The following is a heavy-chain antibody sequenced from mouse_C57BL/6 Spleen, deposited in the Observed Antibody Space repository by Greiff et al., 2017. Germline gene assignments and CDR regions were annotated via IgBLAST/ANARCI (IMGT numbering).Heavy chain of an antibody. D-gene: IGHD3-1*01. V-gene: IGHV1-80*01. CDR3: ARGRDRYYFDY. J-gene: IGHJ2*01. Sequence: QVQLQQSGAELVKPGASVKISCKASGYAFSSYWMNWVKQRPGKGLEWIGQIDPGDGDTNYNGKVKGKATLTADKSSSTAYIQLSSLTSEDSAVYVCARGRDRYYFDYGGQGTTLTVSS. CDR1: GYAFSSYW. CDR2: IDPGDGDT.